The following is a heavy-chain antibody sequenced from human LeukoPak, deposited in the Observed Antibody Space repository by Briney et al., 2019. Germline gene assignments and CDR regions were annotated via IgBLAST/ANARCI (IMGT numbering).Heavy chain of an antibody. CDR1: GFTFSSYS. Sequence: PGGSLRLSCAASGFTFSSYSMNWVRQAPGKGLEWVSYISSSSSYIYYADSVKGRFTISRDNAKNSLYLQMNSLRAEDTAVYYCARDIVAILDYYGMDVWGQGTTVTVSS. J-gene: IGHJ6*02. CDR3: ARDIVAILDYYGMDV. V-gene: IGHV3-21*05. D-gene: IGHD2-15*01. CDR2: ISSSSSYI.